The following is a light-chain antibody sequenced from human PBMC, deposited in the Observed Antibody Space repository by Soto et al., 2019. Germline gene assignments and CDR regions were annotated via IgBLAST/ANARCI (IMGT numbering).Light chain of an antibody. V-gene: IGKV3-20*01. CDR3: QQYGISPT. Sequence: DIVLTQSPGTLSLSPGERATLSCRSSQNVSSNYFAWYQQKPDQAPRLVIYDVSGRATGIPDRFSGSGSGTDFTLTISRLEPEDSAVYYCQQYGISPTFGQGTKVEIK. CDR1: QNVSSNY. J-gene: IGKJ1*01. CDR2: DVS.